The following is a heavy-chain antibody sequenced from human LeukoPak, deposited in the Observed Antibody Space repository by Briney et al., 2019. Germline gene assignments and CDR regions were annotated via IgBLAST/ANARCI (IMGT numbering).Heavy chain of an antibody. D-gene: IGHD3-3*01. Sequence: ASVKVSCKASGYTFTSYGISWVRQAPGQGLEWMGWISTYNGNTNYAQKLQGRVTMTTDTSTGTAYMELRSLRSDDTAVYYCARGLTLGRYYDFWSGYYRPHDAFDIWGQGTMVTVSS. CDR2: ISTYNGNT. J-gene: IGHJ3*02. V-gene: IGHV1-18*01. CDR3: ARGLTLGRYYDFWSGYYRPHDAFDI. CDR1: GYTFTSYG.